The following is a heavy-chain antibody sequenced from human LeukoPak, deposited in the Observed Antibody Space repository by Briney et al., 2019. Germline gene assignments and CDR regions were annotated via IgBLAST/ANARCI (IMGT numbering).Heavy chain of an antibody. D-gene: IGHD2-2*01. J-gene: IGHJ4*02. CDR1: GGSISSYY. V-gene: IGHV4-4*07. CDR2: IYTSGST. CDR3: ARHARKRLTSNWDF. Sequence: SSETLSLTCTVSGGSISSYYWSWIRQPAGKGLEWIGRIYTSGSTNYNPSLKSRVTMSVDTSKNQFSLRLSSVTAADTAVYYCARHARKRLTSNWDFWGQGTLVTVSS.